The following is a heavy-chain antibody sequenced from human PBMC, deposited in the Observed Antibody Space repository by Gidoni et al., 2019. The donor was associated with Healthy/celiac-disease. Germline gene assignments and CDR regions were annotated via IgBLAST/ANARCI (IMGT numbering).Heavy chain of an antibody. CDR3: ARREVPSAFDI. V-gene: IGHV5-51*01. Sequence: EVQLVQSGAEVHKPGESLMISCKGSGYSFTSYWIGWVRQMPGKGLEWMGIIYHGDTDTRYSPSFQGQVTISADKSSSTAYLQWSSLKAADTAMYYCARREVPSAFDIWGQGTMVTVSS. J-gene: IGHJ3*02. CDR1: GYSFTSYW. CDR2: IYHGDTDT.